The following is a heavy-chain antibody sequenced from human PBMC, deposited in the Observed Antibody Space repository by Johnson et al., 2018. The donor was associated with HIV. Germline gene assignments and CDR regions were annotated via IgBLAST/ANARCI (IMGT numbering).Heavy chain of an antibody. CDR1: GFTFSSYA. J-gene: IGHJ3*02. CDR3: ARECSGGSCYPLDHDAFDI. CDR2: INTGGGT. V-gene: IGHV3-NL1*01. D-gene: IGHD2-15*01. Sequence: QVQLVESGGGVVQPGRSLRLSCAASGFTFSSYAMHWVRQAPGKGLEWVSVINTGGGTYYADSVKGRFTMSRDNSKNTLYLQMNSLRAEDTAVYYCARECSGGSCYPLDHDAFDIWGQGTMVTVSS.